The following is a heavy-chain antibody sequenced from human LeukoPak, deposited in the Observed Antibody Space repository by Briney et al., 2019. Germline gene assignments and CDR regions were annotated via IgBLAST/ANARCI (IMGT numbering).Heavy chain of an antibody. CDR3: ARMVVPAAIAFDI. Sequence: PSETLSLTCTVSGGSISSGSYYWSWIRQPAGKGLEWIGRIYTSGSTNYNPSLKSRVTISVDTSKNQFSLKLSSVTAADTAVYYCARMVVPAAIAFDIWGQGTMVTVSS. J-gene: IGHJ3*02. V-gene: IGHV4-61*02. CDR1: GGSISSGSYY. CDR2: IYTSGST. D-gene: IGHD2-2*01.